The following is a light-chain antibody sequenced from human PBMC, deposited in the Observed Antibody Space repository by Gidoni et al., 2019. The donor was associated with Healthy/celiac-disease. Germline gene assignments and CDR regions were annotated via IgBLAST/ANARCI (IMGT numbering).Light chain of an antibody. Sequence: DIQMTQSPSSLSASVGDRVTITCRASQSISSYLNWYQQKPGKAPQLLIYAASSLQSGVPSRFSGSGSGTDFTLTISSLQPEDFATYYCQQSYSMLFTFGPGTKVDIK. CDR1: QSISSY. CDR3: QQSYSMLFT. CDR2: AAS. V-gene: IGKV1-39*01. J-gene: IGKJ3*01.